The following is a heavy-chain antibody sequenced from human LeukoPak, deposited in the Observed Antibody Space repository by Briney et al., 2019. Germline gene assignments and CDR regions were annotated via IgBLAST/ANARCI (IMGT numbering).Heavy chain of an antibody. V-gene: IGHV3-74*01. Sequence: PGGSLRLSCAASGFSLKTFWIHWIRQAPGGRLVWVSRISPDGSITTYADSVKGRFAISRDNAKNTLYLQMNRLRADDSAIYYCVSDSGTRFGGDSWGQGTLVTVSS. CDR3: VSDSGTRFGGDS. D-gene: IGHD1-26*01. J-gene: IGHJ4*02. CDR1: GFSLKTFW. CDR2: ISPDGSIT.